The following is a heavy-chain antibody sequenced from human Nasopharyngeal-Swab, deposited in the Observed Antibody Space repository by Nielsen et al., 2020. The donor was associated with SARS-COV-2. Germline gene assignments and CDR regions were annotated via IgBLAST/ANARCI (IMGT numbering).Heavy chain of an antibody. D-gene: IGHD2-21*02. J-gene: IGHJ6*02. V-gene: IGHV1-18*01. Sequence: WVRQAPGQELEWMGWISAYNGNTNYAQKLQGRVTMTTDTSTSTAYMELRSLRSDDTSVYYCAREAGVVTLYGMDVWGQGTTVTVSS. CDR3: AREAGVVTLYGMDV. CDR2: ISAYNGNT.